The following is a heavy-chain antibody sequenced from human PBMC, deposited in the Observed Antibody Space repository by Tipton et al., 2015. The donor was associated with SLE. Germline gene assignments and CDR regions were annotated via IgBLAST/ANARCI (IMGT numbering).Heavy chain of an antibody. CDR1: GFNFINYA. V-gene: IGHV3-23*01. CDR3: AKAPQWLLPY. D-gene: IGHD3-22*01. Sequence: SLRLSCAASGFNFINYAMTWVRHAPGKGLERVSSISASGDETYYAESVKGRFTISRDNSKNTLYLQMNNLSAEDTAVYYCAKAPQWLLPYWGQGTLVTVSS. CDR2: ISASGDET. J-gene: IGHJ4*02.